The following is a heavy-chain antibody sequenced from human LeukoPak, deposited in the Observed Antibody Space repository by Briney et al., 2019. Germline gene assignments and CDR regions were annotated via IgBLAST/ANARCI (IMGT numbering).Heavy chain of an antibody. CDR3: ARVRVGEDRYDSSGPLDY. CDR2: INPSGGST. D-gene: IGHD3-22*01. CDR1: GYTFTSYY. V-gene: IGHV1-46*01. J-gene: IGHJ4*02. Sequence: ASVKVSCKASGYTFTSYYMHWVRQAPGQGLEWMGIINPSGGSTSYAQKFQGRVTMTRDTSTSTVYMELSSLRSEDTAAYYCARVRVGEDRYDSSGPLDYWGQGTLVTVSS.